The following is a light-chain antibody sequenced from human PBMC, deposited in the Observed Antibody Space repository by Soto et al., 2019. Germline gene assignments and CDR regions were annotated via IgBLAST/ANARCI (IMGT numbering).Light chain of an antibody. Sequence: QTVVTQPPSVSGAPGQRVTISCTGSSSNIGAGYDVHWYQQLPGTAPKLLIYDNSNRPSGVPDRFSGSKSGTSASLAIAGLQAEDEGDYYCQSYDSSLSGWVFGGGTQLTVL. V-gene: IGLV1-40*01. CDR2: DNS. J-gene: IGLJ3*02. CDR3: QSYDSSLSGWV. CDR1: SSNIGAGYD.